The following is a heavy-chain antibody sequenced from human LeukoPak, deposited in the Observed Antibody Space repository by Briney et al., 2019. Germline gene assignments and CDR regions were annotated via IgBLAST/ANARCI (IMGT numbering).Heavy chain of an antibody. J-gene: IGHJ4*02. D-gene: IGHD3-10*01. V-gene: IGHV4-59*12. CDR2: IYYSGST. CDR1: GGSISSYY. CDR3: ARGRIWFGELLSRFDY. Sequence: PSETLSLTCTVSGGSISSYYWSWIRQPPGKGLEWIGYIYYSGSTNYNPSLKSRVTISVDTSKNQFSLKLSSVTAADTAVYYCARGRIWFGELLSRFDYWGQGTLVTVSS.